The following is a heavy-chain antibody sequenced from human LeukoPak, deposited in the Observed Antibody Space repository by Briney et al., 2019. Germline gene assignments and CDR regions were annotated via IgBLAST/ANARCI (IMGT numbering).Heavy chain of an antibody. CDR1: GGSISSGSYY. V-gene: IGHV4-39*01. CDR3: ARHSSRWELLVDYFDY. CDR2: IYHSGST. J-gene: IGHJ4*02. Sequence: SETLSLTCTVSGGSISSGSYYWSWIRQPAGKGLEWIGSIYHSGSTYYNPSLKSRVTISVDTSKNQFSLKLSSVTAADTAVYYCARHSSRWELLVDYFDYWGQGTLVTVSS. D-gene: IGHD1-26*01.